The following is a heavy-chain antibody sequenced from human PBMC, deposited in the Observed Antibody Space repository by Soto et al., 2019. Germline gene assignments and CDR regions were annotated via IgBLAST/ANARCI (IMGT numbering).Heavy chain of an antibody. Sequence: LVILSLSCAVYGLSFRGYGWSWLSKTPGKGLEWIGEINHSGSTNYNPSLKSRVTISVDTSKNQFSLKLSSVTAADTAVYYCARGRRIFGVVIIFGYYYGMDVWGQGTTVTVSS. J-gene: IGHJ6*01. CDR3: ARGRRIFGVVIIFGYYYGMDV. V-gene: IGHV4-34*01. D-gene: IGHD3-3*02. CDR1: GLSFRGYG. CDR2: INHSGST.